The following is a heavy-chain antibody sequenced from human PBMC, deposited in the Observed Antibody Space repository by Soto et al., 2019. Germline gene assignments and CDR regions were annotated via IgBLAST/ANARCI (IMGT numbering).Heavy chain of an antibody. J-gene: IGHJ4*02. D-gene: IGHD2-21*02. CDR2: ISYDGSNK. CDR1: GFTFSSYG. V-gene: IGHV3-30*18. CDR3: AKDALLAYCGGDCYERFDY. Sequence: QVQLVESGGGVVQPGRSLRLSCAASGFTFSSYGMHWVRQAPGKGLEWVAVISYDGSNKYYADSVKGRFTISRDNSKNTLYLQMNSLRAEDTAVYYCAKDALLAYCGGDCYERFDYWGQGTLVTVSS.